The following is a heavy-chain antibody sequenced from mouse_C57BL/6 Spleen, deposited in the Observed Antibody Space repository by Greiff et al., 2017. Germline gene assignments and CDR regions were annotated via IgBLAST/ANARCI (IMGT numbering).Heavy chain of an antibody. CDR1: GYSFTDYN. D-gene: IGHD2-1*01. CDR3: ARSLYCNYEGDAMDY. CDR2: INPNYGTT. J-gene: IGHJ4*01. V-gene: IGHV1-39*01. Sequence: QLQESGPELVKPGASVKISCKASGYSFTDYNMNWVKQSNGKSLEWIGVINPNYGTTSYNQKFKGKATLTVDQSSSTAYMQLNSLTSEDSAVYYCARSLYCNYEGDAMDYWGQGTSVTVSS.